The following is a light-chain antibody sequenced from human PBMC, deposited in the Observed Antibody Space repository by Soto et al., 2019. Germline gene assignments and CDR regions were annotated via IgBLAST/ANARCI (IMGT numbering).Light chain of an antibody. Sequence: QAVVTQEPSLTVSPGGTVTLTCGSSTGAVTTDHFPYWFQQKPGQAPSTLIYDTNNKYSWTPARFSGSLLGDKAALTLSGAQPEDEADYYCLLTYSGARVFGGGTKVTVL. J-gene: IGLJ3*02. CDR1: TGAVTTDHF. V-gene: IGLV7-46*01. CDR2: DTN. CDR3: LLTYSGARV.